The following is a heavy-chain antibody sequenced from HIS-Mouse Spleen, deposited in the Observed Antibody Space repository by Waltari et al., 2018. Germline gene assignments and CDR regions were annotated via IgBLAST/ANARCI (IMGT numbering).Heavy chain of an antibody. CDR1: GFTFSSYA. V-gene: IGHV3-30-3*01. J-gene: IGHJ3*02. CDR2: ISYDGSNK. D-gene: IGHD2-15*01. CDR3: ARPVVNDAFDI. Sequence: QVQLVESGGGVVQPGRSLRLSCAASGFTFSSYAMHWVRQAPGKGLEWVPIISYDGSNKYYAASVKGRFTISRDNSKNTLYLQMNSLRAEDTAVYYCARPVVNDAFDIWGQGTMVTVSS.